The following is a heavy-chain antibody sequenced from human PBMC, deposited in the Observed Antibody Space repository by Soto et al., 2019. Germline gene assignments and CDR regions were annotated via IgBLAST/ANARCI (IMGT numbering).Heavy chain of an antibody. Sequence: GSLRLSCAASGFTVSSNYMSWVRQAPGKGLEWIGEINHSGSTNYNPSLKSRVTISVDTSKNQFSLKLSSVTAADTAVYYCARGLANCSGGSCYGLADYWGQGTLVTVSS. D-gene: IGHD2-15*01. CDR2: INHSGST. V-gene: IGHV4-34*01. CDR3: ARGLANCSGGSCYGLADY. J-gene: IGHJ4*02. CDR1: GFTVSSNY.